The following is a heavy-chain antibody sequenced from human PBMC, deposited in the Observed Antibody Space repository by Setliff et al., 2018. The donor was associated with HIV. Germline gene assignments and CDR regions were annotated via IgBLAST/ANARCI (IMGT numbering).Heavy chain of an antibody. CDR1: GYSFGDYW. J-gene: IGHJ3*01. CDR2: IFPSDSDT. D-gene: IGHD3-22*01. Sequence: PGESLKISCRGFGYSFGDYWIGWVRQKPGQGLEWMGIIFPSDSDTRVNPSFQGQVTISADRSTYGAFLQWRSLKASDTGMYFYARHRVDTSMLVVKSPGAFDLCGQGTLVTVSS. CDR3: ARHRVDTSMLVVKSPGAFDL. V-gene: IGHV5-51*01.